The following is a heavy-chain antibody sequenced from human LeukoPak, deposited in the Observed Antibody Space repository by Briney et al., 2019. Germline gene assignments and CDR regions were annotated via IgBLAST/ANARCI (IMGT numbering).Heavy chain of an antibody. CDR3: ARDLGYCSSTSCYHNYYYYYGMDV. CDR1: GGTVTSYA. J-gene: IGHJ6*04. Sequence: ASVKVSCKASGGTVTSYAISWVRQAPGQGLGWMGGMIPIFGTGKYAQKFQGRVTITADKPTSTAYMELSSLRSEDTAVYYCARDLGYCSSTSCYHNYYYYYGMDVWGKGTTVTVSS. V-gene: IGHV1-69*06. CDR2: MIPIFGTG. D-gene: IGHD2-2*01.